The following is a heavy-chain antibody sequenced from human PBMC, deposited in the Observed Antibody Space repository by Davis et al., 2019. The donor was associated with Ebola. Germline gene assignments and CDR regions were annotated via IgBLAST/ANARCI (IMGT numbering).Heavy chain of an antibody. CDR1: ASSFISYY. Sequence: SETLSLTCTVSASSFISYYWSWIRQPPGKGLEWIGYIYYSGSTNYNPSLKSRVTISVDTSKNQFSLKLSSVTAADTAVYYCARNIVDLYYYGMDVWGQGTTVTVSS. V-gene: IGHV4-59*01. CDR2: IYYSGST. J-gene: IGHJ6*02. D-gene: IGHD3-16*02. CDR3: ARNIVDLYYYGMDV.